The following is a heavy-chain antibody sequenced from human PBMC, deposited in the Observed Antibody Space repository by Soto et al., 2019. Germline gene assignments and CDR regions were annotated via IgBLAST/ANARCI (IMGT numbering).Heavy chain of an antibody. Sequence: PGGSLRLSCAASGFTFSYYGIHWVRQAPGRGLEWVAVISYDGNTQYYADSVKGRFTISRDNSKNTLYLQMNSLRAEDTAVYYCAKIAVRGVHYFDYWGQGTLVTVSS. V-gene: IGHV3-30*18. D-gene: IGHD3-10*01. CDR2: ISYDGNTQ. CDR3: AKIAVRGVHYFDY. J-gene: IGHJ4*02. CDR1: GFTFSYYG.